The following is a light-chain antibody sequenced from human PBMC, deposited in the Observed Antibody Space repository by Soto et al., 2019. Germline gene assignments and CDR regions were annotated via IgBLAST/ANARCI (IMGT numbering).Light chain of an antibody. J-gene: IGKJ3*01. CDR2: WAS. V-gene: IGKV4-1*01. CDR3: QQYYETLPS. Sequence: DIVMTQSPDSLAVSLGERATINCKFSHSVLYSSNNKNYLAWYQQKPGQPPKLLIYWASTRESGVPDRFSGSGPGTDFTRTINSLQAEDVAVYYCQQYYETLPSFGPGTNVDI. CDR1: HSVLYSSNNKNY.